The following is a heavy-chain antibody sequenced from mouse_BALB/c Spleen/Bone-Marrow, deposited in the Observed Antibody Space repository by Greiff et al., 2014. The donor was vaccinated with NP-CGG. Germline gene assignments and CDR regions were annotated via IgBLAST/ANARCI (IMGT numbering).Heavy chain of an antibody. D-gene: IGHD4-1*01. Sequence: EVQLQQSGTVLARPGASLRMSCKASGYTFTNYWINWIKQRPGQGLEWIGAIYPGNNDAKYTQKFKAKAKLTAVTSTSTADMELSSLTNEDSAAYYCARNWDWVFAYWGQGTLVTVSA. CDR2: IYPGNNDA. CDR3: ARNWDWVFAY. J-gene: IGHJ3*01. CDR1: GYTFTNYW. V-gene: IGHV1-5*01.